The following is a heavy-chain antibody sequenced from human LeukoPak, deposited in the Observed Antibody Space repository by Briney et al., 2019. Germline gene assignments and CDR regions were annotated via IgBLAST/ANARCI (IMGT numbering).Heavy chain of an antibody. V-gene: IGHV4-39*02. CDR3: ARDLWFGAGRVFDI. CDR2: IYYIGST. Sequence: SETLSLTCTVSGGSISSSSYYWGWIRQPPGKGLEWIGNIYYIGSTYYNPSLKSRVTISVDTSKNQFSLKLSSVTAADTAVYYCARDLWFGAGRVFDIWGQGTMVTVSS. J-gene: IGHJ3*02. D-gene: IGHD3-10*01. CDR1: GGSISSSSYY.